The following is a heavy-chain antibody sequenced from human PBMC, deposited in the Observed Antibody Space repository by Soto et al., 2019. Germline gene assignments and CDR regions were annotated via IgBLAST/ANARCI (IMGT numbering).Heavy chain of an antibody. Sequence: SETLSLTCTVSGGSISSSSYYWGWIRQPPWEGLEWIGSIYYSGSTYYNPSLKSRVTISVDTSKNQFSLKLSSVTAADTAVYYCASQSITMVRGVIVVWFDPWGQGXLVTVYS. J-gene: IGHJ5*02. CDR3: ASQSITMVRGVIVVWFDP. D-gene: IGHD3-10*01. CDR2: IYYSGST. V-gene: IGHV4-39*01. CDR1: GGSISSSSYY.